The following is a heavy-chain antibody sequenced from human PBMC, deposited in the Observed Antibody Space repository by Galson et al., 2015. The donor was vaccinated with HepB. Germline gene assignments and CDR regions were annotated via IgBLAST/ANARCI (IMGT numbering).Heavy chain of an antibody. V-gene: IGHV3-30*04. D-gene: IGHD3-22*01. CDR1: GFTFSSYA. Sequence: LRLSCAASGFTFSSYAMHWVRPAPGKGLEWVAVISYDGSNKYYADSVKGRFTISRDNSKNTLYLQMNSLRAEDTAVYYCAREGYYDSSGYYLGDAFDIWGQGTMVTVSS. CDR3: AREGYYDSSGYYLGDAFDI. J-gene: IGHJ3*02. CDR2: ISYDGSNK.